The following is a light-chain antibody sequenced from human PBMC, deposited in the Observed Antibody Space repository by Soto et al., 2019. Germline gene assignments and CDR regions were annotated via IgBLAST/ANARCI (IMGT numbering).Light chain of an antibody. J-gene: IGLJ2*01. V-gene: IGLV2-8*01. Sequence: QSVLTQPPSASGSLGQSVTISCTGTSSDVGGYSYVSWYQQHPGKAPKLMISEVSKRPSGVPDRFSGSKSGNTASLTVSGLQAEDEAYYYCCSRLFGGGTKLTVL. CDR2: EVS. CDR1: SSDVGGYSY. CDR3: CSRL.